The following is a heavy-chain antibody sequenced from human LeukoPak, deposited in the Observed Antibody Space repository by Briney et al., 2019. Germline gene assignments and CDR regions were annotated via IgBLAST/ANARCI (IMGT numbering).Heavy chain of an antibody. J-gene: IGHJ4*02. CDR2: IYHSGST. CDR3: ARGRYSSGWYDNRSFDY. Sequence: SETLSLTCTVSGYSISSGYYWGWIRQPPGKGLEWIGSIYHSGSTYYNPSLKSRVTISVDTSKNQFSLKLSSVTAADTAVYYCARGRYSSGWYDNRSFDYWGQGTLVTVSS. D-gene: IGHD6-19*01. CDR1: GYSISSGYY. V-gene: IGHV4-38-2*02.